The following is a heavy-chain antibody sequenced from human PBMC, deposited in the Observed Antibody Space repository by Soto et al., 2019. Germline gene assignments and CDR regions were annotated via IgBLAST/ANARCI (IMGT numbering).Heavy chain of an antibody. Sequence: GESLKISCKGSGYSFTSYWISWVRQMPGKGLEWIGRIDPSDSYTNYSPSFQGHVTISADKSISTAYLQWSSLKASDTAMYYCARPLDSPVGMDVWGQGTTVTVSS. V-gene: IGHV5-10-1*01. CDR2: IDPSDSYT. J-gene: IGHJ6*02. CDR1: GYSFTSYW. CDR3: ARPLDSPVGMDV. D-gene: IGHD3-22*01.